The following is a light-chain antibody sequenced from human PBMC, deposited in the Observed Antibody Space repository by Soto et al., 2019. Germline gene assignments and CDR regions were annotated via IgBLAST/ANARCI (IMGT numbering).Light chain of an antibody. CDR3: SSYTSSGTLV. J-gene: IGLJ3*02. V-gene: IGLV2-14*03. Sequence: QSALTQTASVSGSPGQSITISCTGSSSDDGGYDYVSWYQQHPGKAPKLMIYDVSNRPSGVSNRFSGSKSGNTASLTISGLQAEDEGDYHCSSYTSSGTLVFGGGTKLTVL. CDR2: DVS. CDR1: SSDDGGYDY.